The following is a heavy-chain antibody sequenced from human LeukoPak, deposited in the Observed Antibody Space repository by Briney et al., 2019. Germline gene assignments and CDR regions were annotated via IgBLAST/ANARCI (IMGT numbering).Heavy chain of an antibody. Sequence: PGGSLRLSCAASGVPFSNFDMTWVRQAPGKGLEWVSPICSSGGITYYADSEKGRFTIYIANHKHTLFLQINSLRAEDTAVYYCAKRATSSTFFYYLDDWGQGTLVTVSS. CDR3: AKRATSSTFFYYLDD. D-gene: IGHD2/OR15-2a*01. V-gene: IGHV3-23*01. J-gene: IGHJ4*02. CDR1: GVPFSNFD. CDR2: ICSSGGIT.